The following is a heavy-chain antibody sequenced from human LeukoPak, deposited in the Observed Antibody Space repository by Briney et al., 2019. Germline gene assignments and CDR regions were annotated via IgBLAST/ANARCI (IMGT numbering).Heavy chain of an antibody. V-gene: IGHV1-69*13. CDR1: GGTFSSYA. Sequence: GASVKVSCKASGGTFSSYAISWVRQAPGQGLEWMEGIIPIFGTANYAQKFQGRVTITADESTSTAYMELSSLRSEDTAVYYCAREGTDYYGSGSYYGNNWFDPWGQGTLVTVSS. CDR3: AREGTDYYGSGSYYGNNWFDP. CDR2: IIPIFGTA. J-gene: IGHJ5*02. D-gene: IGHD3-10*01.